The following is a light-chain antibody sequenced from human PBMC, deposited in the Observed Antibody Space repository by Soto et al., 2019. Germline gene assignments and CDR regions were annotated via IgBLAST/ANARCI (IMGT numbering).Light chain of an antibody. CDR2: AAS. V-gene: IGKV1-9*01. CDR3: QQVNVYPLT. J-gene: IGKJ4*01. CDR1: QGIRDF. Sequence: DIQLTQSPSFLSASVGERVTITCRASQGIRDFLAWYQQKPGKAPKLLIYAASTLQTGVPTRFSGIASGTEFTLIISNLQPADFATYYCQQVNVYPLTFGGGTKVEIK.